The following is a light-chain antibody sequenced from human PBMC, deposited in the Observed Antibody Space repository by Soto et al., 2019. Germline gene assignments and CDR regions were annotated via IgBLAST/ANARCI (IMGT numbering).Light chain of an antibody. J-gene: IGKJ1*01. CDR1: QTISSW. Sequence: IQMTHSPSTLAASVVYTVVMTRRASQTISSWLAWYQQKPGKAPKLLIYKASTLKSGVPSRFSGSGSGTEVTLTISSLQPDDFATYYCQHYNSYSEACGQGTKVDIK. CDR3: QHYNSYSEA. CDR2: KAS. V-gene: IGKV1-5*03.